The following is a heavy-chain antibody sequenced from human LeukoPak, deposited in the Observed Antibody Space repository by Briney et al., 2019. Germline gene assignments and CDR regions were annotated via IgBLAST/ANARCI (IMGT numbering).Heavy chain of an antibody. CDR1: GFTFSDYA. Sequence: GGSLRLSCAASGFTFSDYAMSWVRQAPGKGLEWVSTISDNGGGTYYADSVKGRFTISRDNSKNTLFLQMNSLRAEDSAVYYCATDREGDPSAYYLVGGQGTLVTVSS. CDR3: ATDREGDPSAYYLV. V-gene: IGHV3-23*01. CDR2: ISDNGGGT. D-gene: IGHD3-22*01. J-gene: IGHJ4*02.